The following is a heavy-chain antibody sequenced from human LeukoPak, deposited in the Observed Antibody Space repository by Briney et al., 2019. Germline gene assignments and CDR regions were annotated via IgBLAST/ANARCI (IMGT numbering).Heavy chain of an antibody. D-gene: IGHD1-26*01. CDR1: GFTFSDYY. J-gene: IGHJ4*02. Sequence: GSLRLSCAASGFTFSDYYMSWIRQAPGKGLEWIGEINHSGSTNYNPSLKSRVTISVDTSKNQFSLKLSSVTAADTAVYYCARGRRVGATNWGQGTLVTVSS. CDR3: ARGRRVGATN. V-gene: IGHV4-34*01. CDR2: INHSGST.